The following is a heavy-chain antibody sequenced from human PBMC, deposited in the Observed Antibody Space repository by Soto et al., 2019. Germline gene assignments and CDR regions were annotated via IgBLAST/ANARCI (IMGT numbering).Heavy chain of an antibody. V-gene: IGHV3-48*01. Sequence: EVQLVESGGGLVQPGGSLRLSCAASGFTFSSFSMTWFRQAPGRGLEWVSYIAITSGFIKYADPVKGRFTIARDNAKNSVFLQMNSLRAEDTAVYYCAREFYGEYDWGQGTLVTVSS. CDR3: AREFYGEYD. J-gene: IGHJ4*02. CDR2: IAITSGFI. CDR1: GFTFSSFS. D-gene: IGHD3-10*01.